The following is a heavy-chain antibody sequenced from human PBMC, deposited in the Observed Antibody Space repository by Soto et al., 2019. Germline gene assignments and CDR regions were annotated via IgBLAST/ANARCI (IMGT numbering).Heavy chain of an antibody. CDR1: GYTFTSYG. CDR3: ARDSDTYSYDPRHSLDY. D-gene: IGHD5-18*01. J-gene: IGHJ4*02. Sequence: ASVKVSCKASGYTFTSYGLSWVRQAPGQGLEWVGWISGYNGNRYHAQKFQGGVTMTTDSSTGTALMELRTLRSDDTAVYYCARDSDTYSYDPRHSLDYSGQGTLVTVYS. CDR2: ISGYNGNR. V-gene: IGHV1-18*01.